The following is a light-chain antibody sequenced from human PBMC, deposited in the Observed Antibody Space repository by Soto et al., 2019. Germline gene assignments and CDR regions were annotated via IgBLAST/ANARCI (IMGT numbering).Light chain of an antibody. J-gene: IGLJ2*01. CDR1: SSDVGGYNY. CDR2: DVS. Sequence: QSALTQPASVSGSPGQSITVSCIGTSSDVGGYNYVSWYQQHPGKAPKLMIHDVSNRPSGVSTRFSGSKSGNTASLTISGLQAEDEAYYYCSSYASSNTLVFGGGTQLTVL. V-gene: IGLV2-14*03. CDR3: SSYASSNTLV.